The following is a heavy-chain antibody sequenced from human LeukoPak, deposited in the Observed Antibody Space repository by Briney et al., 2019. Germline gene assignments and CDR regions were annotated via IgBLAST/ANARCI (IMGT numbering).Heavy chain of an antibody. Sequence: GGSLRLSCAASEFTFSDSWMSWVRQASGKGLEWVAAIKQDGSEKYYVDSVKGRFTISRDNAKNSLYLQMNSLRAEDTAVYYCARHMASDYWGQGTLVIVSS. V-gene: IGHV3-7*01. CDR1: EFTFSDSW. CDR3: ARHMASDY. CDR2: IKQDGSEK. D-gene: IGHD2-21*01. J-gene: IGHJ4*02.